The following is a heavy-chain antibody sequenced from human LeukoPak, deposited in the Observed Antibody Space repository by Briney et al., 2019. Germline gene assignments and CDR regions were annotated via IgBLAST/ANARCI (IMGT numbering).Heavy chain of an antibody. Sequence: ASVKVSCKASGYTFTSYAMHWVRQAPGQRLEWMGWINAGNGNTKYSQKFQGRVTITADESTSTAYMELSSQRSEDTAVYYCARGELGGDYWGQGTLVTVSS. CDR3: ARGELGGDY. D-gene: IGHD3-16*01. V-gene: IGHV1-3*01. CDR2: INAGNGNT. CDR1: GYTFTSYA. J-gene: IGHJ4*02.